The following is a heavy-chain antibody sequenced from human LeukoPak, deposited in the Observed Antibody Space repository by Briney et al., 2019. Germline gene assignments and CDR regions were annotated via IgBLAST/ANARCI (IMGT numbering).Heavy chain of an antibody. D-gene: IGHD2-21*02. CDR2: ISAYNGNT. J-gene: IGHJ6*02. CDR1: GYTFTSYG. V-gene: IGHV1-18*01. Sequence: GASVKVSCKASGYTFTSYGISWVRQAPGQGLEWMGWISAYNGNTNYAQKLQGRVTMTTDTSTSTAYMGLRSLRSDDTAVYYCARSNVVTAIHEDYYNYYGMDVWGQGTTVTVSS. CDR3: ARSNVVTAIHEDYYNYYGMDV.